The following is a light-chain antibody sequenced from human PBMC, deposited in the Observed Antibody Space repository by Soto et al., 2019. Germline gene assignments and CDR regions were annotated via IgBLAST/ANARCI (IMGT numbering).Light chain of an antibody. V-gene: IGLV1-40*01. CDR3: QSHDSSLSGHVV. Sequence: SVLPQPPSVSGPPGQRVTISCTGSSSNIGAGYDVHWYQHLPGPAPKLLIYGNNNRPSGVPDRFSGSKSGTSASLAISGLQAEDEADYYCQSHDSSLSGHVVFGGGTKLTVL. J-gene: IGLJ2*01. CDR2: GNN. CDR1: SSNIGAGYD.